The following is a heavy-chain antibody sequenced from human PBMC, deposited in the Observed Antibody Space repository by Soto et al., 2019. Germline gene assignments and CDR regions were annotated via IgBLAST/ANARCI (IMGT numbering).Heavy chain of an antibody. CDR1: GFTFRSYW. J-gene: IGHJ4*02. D-gene: IGHD2-15*01. V-gene: IGHV3-7*01. Sequence: EVQLVESGGGLVQPGGSLRLSCVASGFTFRSYWMTWVRQAPGKGLEWVANINQDGSEKYYVDSVKGRFTISRDNAKNTLYLQMSSLRPDDTAEYYCARGAAYCTADTCYQRNYFDYWGQGTLVTVSS. CDR3: ARGAAYCTADTCYQRNYFDY. CDR2: INQDGSEK.